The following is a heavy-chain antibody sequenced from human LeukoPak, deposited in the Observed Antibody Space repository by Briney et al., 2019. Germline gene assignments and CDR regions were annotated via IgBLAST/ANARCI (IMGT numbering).Heavy chain of an antibody. CDR1: GGSISTYF. V-gene: IGHV4-4*07. Sequence: SETLSLTCTVSGGSISTYFWSWIRQPAGKGLEWIGRIYDSGTNYNPSLKSRVTMSADTSKNQFSLKLSSVTAADTAVYFCAREVIIRGVTHFDYWGQGALVTASS. CDR2: IYDSGT. CDR3: AREVIIRGVTHFDY. D-gene: IGHD3-10*01. J-gene: IGHJ4*02.